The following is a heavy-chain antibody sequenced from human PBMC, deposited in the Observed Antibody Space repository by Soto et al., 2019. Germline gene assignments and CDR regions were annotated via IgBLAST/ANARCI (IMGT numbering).Heavy chain of an antibody. CDR3: THVFSVAHPYSYF. CDR1: GFTFSSYS. CDR2: ISSSSSTI. J-gene: IGHJ4*02. V-gene: IGHV3-48*01. Sequence: GSLRLSCAASGFTFSSYSMNWVRQAPGKGLEWVSYISSSSSTIYYADSVKGRFTISRDNAKNSLYLQMDSLKTEDTAVYYCTHVFSVAHPYSYFWGQGTLVTVSS. D-gene: IGHD3-9*01.